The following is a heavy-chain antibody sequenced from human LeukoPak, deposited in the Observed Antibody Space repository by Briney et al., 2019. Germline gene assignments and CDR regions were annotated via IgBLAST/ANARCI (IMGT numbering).Heavy chain of an antibody. Sequence: GGSLRLSCAASRFTFSSYGMSWVRQAPGKGLEWVSAISGSGGSTYYADSVKGRFTISRDNSKNTLYLQMNSLRAEDTAVYYCAKDDGETGTTGWFDPWSQGTLVTVSS. CDR2: ISGSGGST. CDR3: AKDDGETGTTGWFDP. CDR1: RFTFSSYG. J-gene: IGHJ5*02. D-gene: IGHD1-1*01. V-gene: IGHV3-23*01.